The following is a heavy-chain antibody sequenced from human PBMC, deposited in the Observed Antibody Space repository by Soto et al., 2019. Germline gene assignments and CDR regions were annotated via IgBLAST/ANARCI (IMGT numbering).Heavy chain of an antibody. V-gene: IGHV3-48*01. D-gene: IGHD3-10*01. J-gene: IGHJ4*02. CDR3: VRDHIWSFDY. CDR1: GLTFSSYT. CDR2: ISLSGSDM. Sequence: GSLRLSCAASGLTFSSYTMNWVRQAPGKGLEWVSYISLSGSDMYYAGSVKGRFTISRDNAKNSLSLQMNSLRAEDTAVYYCVRDHIWSFDYWGQGTPVTVSS.